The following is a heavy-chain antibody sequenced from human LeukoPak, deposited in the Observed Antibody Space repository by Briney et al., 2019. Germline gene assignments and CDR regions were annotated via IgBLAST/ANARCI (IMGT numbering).Heavy chain of an antibody. J-gene: IGHJ6*02. D-gene: IGHD6-6*01. CDR1: GGSFSGYY. Sequence: SETLSLTCAVYGGSFSGYYWSWTRQPPGKGLEWIGEINHSGSTNYNPSLKSRVTISVDTSKNQFSLKLSSVTAADTAVYYCARVKQLVPNYYYGMDVWGQGTTVTVSS. CDR3: ARVKQLVPNYYYGMDV. V-gene: IGHV4-34*01. CDR2: INHSGST.